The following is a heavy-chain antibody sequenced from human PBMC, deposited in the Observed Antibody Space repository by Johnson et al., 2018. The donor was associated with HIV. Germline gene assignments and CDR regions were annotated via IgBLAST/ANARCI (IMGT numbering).Heavy chain of an antibody. CDR1: GFTVSSSY. Sequence: VQLVESGGGVVQPGRSLRLSCVVSGFTVSSSYLTWVRQAPGKGLEWVSLIYSSGTTDYADSVQGRFTISRDNSKNTLYLQMNSLRLEDTAVYYCVRGRGQPFLEWLLVGGGFDMWGQGTMVTVSS. CDR3: VRGRGQPFLEWLLVGGGFDM. D-gene: IGHD3-3*02. V-gene: IGHV3-66*02. CDR2: IYSSGTT. J-gene: IGHJ3*02.